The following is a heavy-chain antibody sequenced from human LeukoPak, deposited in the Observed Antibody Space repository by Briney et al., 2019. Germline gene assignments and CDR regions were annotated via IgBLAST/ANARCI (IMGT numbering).Heavy chain of an antibody. CDR1: GLTFINFG. CDR2: ISGSAVIT. V-gene: IGHV3-23*01. CDR3: ARLYYYDSSGSRDI. J-gene: IGHJ3*02. D-gene: IGHD3-22*01. Sequence: GGSLRLSCAASGLTFINFGMTWVRQAPGKGLEWVSAISGSAVITFYADSVKGRFTISRDNSKNTLYLQMNSLRAEDTAVYYCARLYYYDSSGSRDIWGQGTMVTVSS.